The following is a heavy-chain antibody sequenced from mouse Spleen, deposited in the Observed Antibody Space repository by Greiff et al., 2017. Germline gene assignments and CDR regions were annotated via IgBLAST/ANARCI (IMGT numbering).Heavy chain of an antibody. CDR2: IHPNSGST. CDR1: GYTFTSYW. D-gene: IGHD2-1*01. CDR3: ARNYGNSYYAMDY. J-gene: IGHJ4*01. V-gene: IGHV1-64*01. Sequence: QVQLQQSGAELVKPGASVKLSCKASGYTFTSYWMHWVKQRPGQGLEWIGMIHPNSGSTNYNEKFKSKATLTVDKSSSTAYMQLSSLTSEDSAVYYCARNYGNSYYAMDYWGQGTSVTVSS.